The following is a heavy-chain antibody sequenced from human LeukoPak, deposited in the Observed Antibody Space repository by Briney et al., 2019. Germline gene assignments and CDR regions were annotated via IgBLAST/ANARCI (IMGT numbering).Heavy chain of an antibody. CDR2: IIPIFGTA. J-gene: IGHJ4*02. V-gene: IGHV1-69*13. Sequence: GASVKVYCKASGYTFTSYGISWVRQAPGQGLEWMGGIIPIFGTANYAQKFQGRVTITADESTSTAYMELSSLRSEDTAVYYCARDSPGMAAGDYWGQGTLVTVSS. CDR1: GYTFTSYG. CDR3: ARDSPGMAAGDY. D-gene: IGHD6-25*01.